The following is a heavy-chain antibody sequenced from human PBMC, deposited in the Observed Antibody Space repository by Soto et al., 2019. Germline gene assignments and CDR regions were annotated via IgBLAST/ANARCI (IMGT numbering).Heavy chain of an antibody. J-gene: IGHJ4*02. V-gene: IGHV3-53*01. D-gene: IGHD4-17*01. CDR3: ARDDLHDYGDAPDY. CDR2: IYSGGST. CDR1: GFTVSSNY. Sequence: EVQLVESGGGLIQPGGSLRLSCTASGFTVSSNYMTWVRQAPGKGLEWVSVIYSGGSTYYADSVKGRFTISRDSSKNTLFLQMNSLRAEDTAVYYCARDDLHDYGDAPDYWGQGTLVTVSS.